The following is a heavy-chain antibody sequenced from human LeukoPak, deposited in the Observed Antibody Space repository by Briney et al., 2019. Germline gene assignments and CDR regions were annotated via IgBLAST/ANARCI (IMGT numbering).Heavy chain of an antibody. CDR1: GFTFSSYW. CDR3: AGTRGYCSGGSCYNWFDP. V-gene: IGHV3-7*01. D-gene: IGHD2-15*01. J-gene: IGHJ5*02. CDR2: IKQDGSEK. Sequence: GGSLRLSCAASGFTFSSYWMTWVRQALGKGPEWVANIKQDGSEKYYVDSVKGRFTISRDNAKNSLYLQMNSLRAEDTAVYYCAGTRGYCSGGSCYNWFDPWGQGTLVTVSS.